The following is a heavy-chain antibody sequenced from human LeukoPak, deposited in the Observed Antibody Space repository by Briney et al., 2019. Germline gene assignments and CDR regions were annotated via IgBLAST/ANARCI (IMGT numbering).Heavy chain of an antibody. CDR2: IYYRGST. V-gene: IGHV4-59*01. D-gene: IGHD3-3*01. J-gene: IGHJ3*02. Sequence: SETLSLTCTVSGGSLSSYYWSWLRQPPRKRLEWVGYIYYRGSTNYNPSLKSRVTISVGTSKNQFSLKLSSVTAADTAVYYCAREGDFWSALDAFDIWGQGTMVTVSS. CDR3: AREGDFWSALDAFDI. CDR1: GGSLSSYY.